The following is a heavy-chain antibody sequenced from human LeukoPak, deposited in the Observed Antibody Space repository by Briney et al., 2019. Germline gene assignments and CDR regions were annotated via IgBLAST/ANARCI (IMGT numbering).Heavy chain of an antibody. D-gene: IGHD3-10*01. Sequence: ASVKVSCTASGYTFTSYGTSWVRQAPGQGLEWMGWISAYNGNTNYAQRLQGRVTMTTDTSTSTAYMELRSLRSDDTAVYYCARDTTFGESPYYFDYWGQGTLVTVSS. CDR2: ISAYNGNT. CDR3: ARDTTFGESPYYFDY. V-gene: IGHV1-18*01. J-gene: IGHJ4*02. CDR1: GYTFTSYG.